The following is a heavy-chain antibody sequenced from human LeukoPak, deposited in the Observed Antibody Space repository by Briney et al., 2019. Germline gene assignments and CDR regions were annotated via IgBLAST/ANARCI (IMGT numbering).Heavy chain of an antibody. J-gene: IGHJ6*03. Sequence: PGGSLRLSCAASGFTFTTYWMTWVRQAPGKGLEWVANINQDGTEKHYVDSVKGRFTISRDNSKNTLYLQMSRLGSEDTAVYYCARDAMNSGYDRPGDPYYYYYMDVWGKGTTVTISS. CDR1: GFTFTTYW. CDR2: INQDGTEK. CDR3: ARDAMNSGYDRPGDPYYYYYMDV. V-gene: IGHV3-7*03. D-gene: IGHD5-12*01.